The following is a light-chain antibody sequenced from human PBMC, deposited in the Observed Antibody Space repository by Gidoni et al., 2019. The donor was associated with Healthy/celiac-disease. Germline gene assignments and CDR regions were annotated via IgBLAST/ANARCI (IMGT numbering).Light chain of an antibody. CDR2: DAS. V-gene: IGKV3-11*01. J-gene: IGKJ5*01. CDR3: QQRSNLIS. CDR1: QSVSSS. Sequence: QSVSSSLAWYQQKPGQAPRLLIYDASNRATGIPARFRGSGSGTDFTRTISSLEPEDFAVYYCQQRSNLISFXQXTRLEIK.